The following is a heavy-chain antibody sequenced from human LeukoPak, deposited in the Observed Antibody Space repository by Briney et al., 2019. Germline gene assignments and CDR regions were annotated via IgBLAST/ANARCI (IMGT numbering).Heavy chain of an antibody. CDR1: GYSISSGYY. D-gene: IGHD3-10*01. Sequence: PSETLSLTCTVSGYSISSGYYWGWIRQPPGKGLEWIGSIYHSGSTYYNPSLKSRVTISVDTSKNQFSLKLSSVTAADTAVYYCVATGGSGSYYNVGWFDPWGQGTLVTVSS. J-gene: IGHJ5*02. CDR2: IYHSGST. V-gene: IGHV4-38-2*02. CDR3: VATGGSGSYYNVGWFDP.